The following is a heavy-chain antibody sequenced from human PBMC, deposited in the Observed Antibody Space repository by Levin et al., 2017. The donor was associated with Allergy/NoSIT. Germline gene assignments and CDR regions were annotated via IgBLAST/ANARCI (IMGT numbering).Heavy chain of an antibody. D-gene: IGHD2/OR15-2a*01. Sequence: SCAASGFTFDDYAMHWVRQAPGKGLEWVSGISWNSGSIGYADSVKGRFTISRDNAKNSLYLQMNSLRAEDTALYYCAKGLYGAFDYWGQGTLVTVSS. V-gene: IGHV3-9*01. CDR3: AKGLYGAFDY. CDR2: ISWNSGSI. J-gene: IGHJ4*02. CDR1: GFTFDDYA.